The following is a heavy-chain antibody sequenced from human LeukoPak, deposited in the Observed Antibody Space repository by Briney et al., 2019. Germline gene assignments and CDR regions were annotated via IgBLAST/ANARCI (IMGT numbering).Heavy chain of an antibody. D-gene: IGHD1-14*01. CDR2: ISHNENT. V-gene: IGHV4/OR15-8*02. CDR1: GGSISSSNW. J-gene: IGHJ4*02. CDR3: ARGGLNFGGN. Sequence: SETLSLTCAVFGGSISSSNWWSWVRQAPGKGLEWIGEISHNENTNFNPSLKSRLTISVDKSKNQFSLKLSSVTAADTAVYYCARGGLNFGGNWGQGVLVTVSS.